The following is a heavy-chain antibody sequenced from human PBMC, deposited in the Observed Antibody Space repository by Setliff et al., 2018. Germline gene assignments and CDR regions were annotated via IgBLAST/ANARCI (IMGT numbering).Heavy chain of an antibody. D-gene: IGHD3-22*01. CDR2: IYTSGST. Sequence: PSETLSLTCTVSGGSISSYYWSWIRQPPWKGLEWIEYIYTSGSTNYNPSLKSRVTISLDTSKNQFSLKLSSVTAADTAVYYCARTGTTYYYSCMDVWGKGTTVTVSS. V-gene: IGHV4-4*08. J-gene: IGHJ6*03. CDR3: ARTGTTYYYSCMDV. CDR1: GGSISSYY.